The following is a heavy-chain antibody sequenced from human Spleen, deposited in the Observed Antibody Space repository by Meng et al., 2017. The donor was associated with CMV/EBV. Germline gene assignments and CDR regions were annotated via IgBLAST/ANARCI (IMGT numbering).Heavy chain of an antibody. D-gene: IGHD3-3*01. CDR1: GFTASSNY. CDR3: ARGATIFGVVNWGFDY. J-gene: IGHJ4*02. CDR2: ISDTSSYK. V-gene: IGHV3-21*01. Sequence: GTLSLTCGGLGFTASSNYLSWVRQAPGKGLEWVSSISDTSSYKYYADSVKGRFTISRDNAKNSLYLQMNSLRAEDTAVYYCARGATIFGVVNWGFDYWGQGTLVTVSS.